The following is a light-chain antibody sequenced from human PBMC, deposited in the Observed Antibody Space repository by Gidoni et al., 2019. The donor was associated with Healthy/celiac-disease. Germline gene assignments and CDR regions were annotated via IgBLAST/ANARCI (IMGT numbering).Light chain of an antibody. Sequence: QSVLTQPPSASGTPGQRVTISCSGSSSNIGRNTVNWYQQLPGTAPKLLIYNNDQWPSGVPGRFSGSKSGTSASLAISGLQSEDEADYYCAAWDDSLNGAVFGGGTKLTVL. J-gene: IGLJ3*02. V-gene: IGLV1-44*01. CDR3: AAWDDSLNGAV. CDR1: SSNIGRNT. CDR2: NND.